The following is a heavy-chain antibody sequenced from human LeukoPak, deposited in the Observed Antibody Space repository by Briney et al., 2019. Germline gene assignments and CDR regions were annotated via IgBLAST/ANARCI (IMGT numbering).Heavy chain of an antibody. J-gene: IGHJ4*02. V-gene: IGHV3-21*01. CDR2: ISPSGSST. Sequence: GGSLRLSCAASGFTVSSNYMSWVRQAPGKGLEWVSSISPSGSSTWHAESVKGRFTISRDNARNSLFLQMNSLRAEDTAVYYCARDFLGESGAGGCWGQGTLVTVSS. CDR1: GFTVSSNY. CDR3: ARDFLGESGAGGC. D-gene: IGHD3-10*01.